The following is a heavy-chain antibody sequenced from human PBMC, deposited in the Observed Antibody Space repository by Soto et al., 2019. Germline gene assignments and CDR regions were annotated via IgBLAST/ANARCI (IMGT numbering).Heavy chain of an antibody. CDR3: ARVPDR. Sequence: PSETLSLTCTVSGGSISSGPYSWGWIRQPPGEGLEWIGTFHYSESTYYNPSLKSRVTISVDRSKNQFSLKLSSVTAADTAVYYCARVPDRWGQGTLVTVSS. D-gene: IGHD2-2*01. J-gene: IGHJ5*02. CDR1: GGSISSGPYS. CDR2: FHYSEST. V-gene: IGHV4-39*07.